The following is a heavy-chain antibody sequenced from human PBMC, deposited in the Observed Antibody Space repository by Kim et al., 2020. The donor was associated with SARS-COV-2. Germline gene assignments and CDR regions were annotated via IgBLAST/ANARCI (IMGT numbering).Heavy chain of an antibody. D-gene: IGHD6-13*01. CDR2: IKEDGSVK. CDR1: GFTFRSYW. Sequence: GGSLRLSCAASGFTFRSYWMSWVRQAPGKRLEWVANIKEDGSVKQYVDSVKGRFTISRDNAGNSLYLQLNSLRADDTATYYCARDGILSYTSSWDYWGQGSLVTVSS. J-gene: IGHJ4*02. CDR3: ARDGILSYTSSWDY. V-gene: IGHV3-7*03.